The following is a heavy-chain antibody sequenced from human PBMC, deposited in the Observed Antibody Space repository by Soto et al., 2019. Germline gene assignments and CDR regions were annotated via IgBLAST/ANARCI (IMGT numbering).Heavy chain of an antibody. CDR3: ASHAYAHYGIHV. V-gene: IGHV4-30-4*01. D-gene: IGHD2-2*01. J-gene: IGHJ6*02. CDR1: GGSISSGDYY. Sequence: NPSETLYLTCTVSGGSISSGDYYWSWIRQPPGKGLEWIGYIYYSGSIYYNPSLKSRVTISVDTSKNQFSLKLSSVTAADTAVYYCASHAYAHYGIHVSGHGTTVTVSS. CDR2: IYYSGSI.